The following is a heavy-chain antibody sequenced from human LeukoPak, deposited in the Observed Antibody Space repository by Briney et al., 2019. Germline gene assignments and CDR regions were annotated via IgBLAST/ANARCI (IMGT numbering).Heavy chain of an antibody. Sequence: SETLSLTCGVYGGSLTAYYWTWIRQSPGKGLEWIGEINQSGTTNYNPSLKSRVTISVDTSKNQFSLKLSSVTAADTAVYYCARGRVWLVHYWGQGTLVTVSS. J-gene: IGHJ4*02. V-gene: IGHV4-34*01. CDR1: GGSLTAYY. D-gene: IGHD6-19*01. CDR3: ARGRVWLVHY. CDR2: INQSGTT.